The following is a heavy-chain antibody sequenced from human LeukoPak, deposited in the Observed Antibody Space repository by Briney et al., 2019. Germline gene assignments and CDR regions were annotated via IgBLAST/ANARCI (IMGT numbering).Heavy chain of an antibody. CDR3: ARKGLGGELGGFDS. CDR1: GVTFGDYG. J-gene: IGHJ4*02. V-gene: IGHV3-20*01. CDR2: INRNGDST. D-gene: IGHD1-26*01. Sequence: GGSLRLSCAASGVTFGDYGMSWVRQAPGKGLECVSGINRNGDSTVYADFVKGRFTFSRDNAKNSLYLKMNSLRVDDTALYHCARKGLGGELGGFDSWGQGTLVTVSS.